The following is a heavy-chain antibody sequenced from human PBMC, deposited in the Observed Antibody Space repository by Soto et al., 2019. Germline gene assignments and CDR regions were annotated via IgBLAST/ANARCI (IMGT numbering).Heavy chain of an antibody. V-gene: IGHV4-39*01. D-gene: IGHD3-3*01. J-gene: IGHJ6*02. Sequence: SETLSLTCTVSGGSISSSSYYWGWIRQPPGKGLEWIGSIYYSGSTYYNPSLKSRVTISVDTSRNQFSLKLSSMTAADTAVYYCAGLTIFGVVSDYYYGMDVWGQGTTVTVS. CDR2: IYYSGST. CDR1: GGSISSSSYY. CDR3: AGLTIFGVVSDYYYGMDV.